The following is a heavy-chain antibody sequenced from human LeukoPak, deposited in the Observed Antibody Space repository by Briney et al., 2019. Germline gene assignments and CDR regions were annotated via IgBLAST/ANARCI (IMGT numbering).Heavy chain of an antibody. Sequence: ASVKVSCKASGYTFTGYYMHWVRQAPGQGLEWMGWINPNSGGTNYARKFQGRATMTRDTSISTAYMELSRLRSDDTAVYYCARKVPSPISWRNYYMDVWGKGTTVTVSS. CDR3: ARKVPSPISWRNYYMDV. D-gene: IGHD2-15*01. J-gene: IGHJ6*03. CDR2: INPNSGGT. V-gene: IGHV1-2*02. CDR1: GYTFTGYY.